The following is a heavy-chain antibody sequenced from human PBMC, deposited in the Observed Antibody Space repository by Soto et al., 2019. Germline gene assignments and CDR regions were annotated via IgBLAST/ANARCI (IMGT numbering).Heavy chain of an antibody. CDR2: IIPIFGTA. CDR3: ARAVNDFWSGFSYYFDF. CDR1: GGTFSSYA. Sequence: ASVKVSCKASGGTFSSYAISWVRQAPGQGLEWMGGIIPIFGTANYAQKFQGRVTITADESTSTAYMELSSLRSEDTAVYYCARAVNDFWSGFSYYFDFWGQGNMVTV. V-gene: IGHV1-69*13. D-gene: IGHD3-3*01. J-gene: IGHJ4*02.